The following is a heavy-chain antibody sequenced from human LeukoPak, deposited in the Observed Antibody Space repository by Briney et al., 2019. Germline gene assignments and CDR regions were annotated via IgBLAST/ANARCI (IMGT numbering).Heavy chain of an antibody. J-gene: IGHJ4*02. D-gene: IGHD2-2*01. CDR2: INAGNGNT. CDR1: GYTFTGYY. Sequence: ASVKVSCKASGYTFTGYYMHWVRQAPGQGLEWMGWINAGNGNTKYSQKFQGRVTITRDTSASTAYMELSSLRSEDTAVYYCARGDDCSSTSCYAYSFDYWGQGTLVTVSS. CDR3: ARGDDCSSTSCYAYSFDY. V-gene: IGHV1-3*01.